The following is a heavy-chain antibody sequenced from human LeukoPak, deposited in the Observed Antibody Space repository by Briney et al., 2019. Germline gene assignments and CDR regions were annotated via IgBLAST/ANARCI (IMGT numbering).Heavy chain of an antibody. V-gene: IGHV3-30-3*01. D-gene: IGHD3-9*01. CDR1: GFTFSSYA. CDR3: ARDRAYYDILTGYYLDY. J-gene: IGHJ4*02. CDR2: ISYDGSNK. Sequence: GGSLRLSCAASGFTFSSYAMHWVRQAPGKGLEWVAVISYDGSNKYYADSVKGRFTISRDNAKNSLYLQMNSLRAEDTAVYYCARDRAYYDILTGYYLDYWGQGTLVTVSS.